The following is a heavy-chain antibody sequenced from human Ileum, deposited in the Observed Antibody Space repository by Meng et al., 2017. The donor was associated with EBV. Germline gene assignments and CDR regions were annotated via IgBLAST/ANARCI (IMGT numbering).Heavy chain of an antibody. D-gene: IGHD6-13*01. CDR2: INPNSGGT. Sequence: VQLVQSGGEVKKLGASVKVSCKASGYTFTGYYMHWVRQAPGQGLEWMGWINPNSGGTNYAQKFQGWVTMTRDTSISTAYMELSRLRSDDTAVYYCARDWEGSWAVFDYWGQGTLVTVSS. J-gene: IGHJ4*02. V-gene: IGHV1-2*04. CDR1: GYTFTGYY. CDR3: ARDWEGSWAVFDY.